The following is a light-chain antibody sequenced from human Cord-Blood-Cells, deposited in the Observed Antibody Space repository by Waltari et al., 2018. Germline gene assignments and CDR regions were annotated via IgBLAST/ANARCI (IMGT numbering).Light chain of an antibody. CDR1: QSVSSSY. V-gene: IGKV3-20*01. J-gene: IGKJ1*01. Sequence: IVLTQSPGPLSMSPGERDTLSCRASQSVSSSYLAWYQQKPGQAPRHLIYGASSRATGIPDRFSGSGSGTDFTLTISRLEPEDFAVYYCQQYGSSPWTFGQGTKVEIK. CDR3: QQYGSSPWT. CDR2: GAS.